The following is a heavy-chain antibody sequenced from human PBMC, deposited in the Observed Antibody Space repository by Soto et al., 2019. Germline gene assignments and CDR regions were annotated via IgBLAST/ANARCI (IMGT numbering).Heavy chain of an antibody. J-gene: IGHJ2*01. CDR2: ISGSGGST. CDR1: GFTFSSYA. D-gene: IGHD1-26*01. V-gene: IGHV3-23*01. Sequence: GGSLRLSCAASGFTFSSYAMSWVRQAPGKGLEWVSAISGSGGSTYYADSVKGRFTISRDNSKNTLYLQMNSLRAEDTAVYYCAKGPSDGSYSRYFDLWGRGTLVTVSS. CDR3: AKGPSDGSYSRYFDL.